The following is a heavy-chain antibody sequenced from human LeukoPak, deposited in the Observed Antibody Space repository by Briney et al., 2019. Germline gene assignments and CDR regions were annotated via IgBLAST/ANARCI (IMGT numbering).Heavy chain of an antibody. CDR2: ISGSASHT. CDR3: AEGGHCSSTDCHDGRMDV. CDR1: GFTFSDYA. D-gene: IGHD2-2*01. J-gene: IGHJ6*04. V-gene: IGHV3-23*01. Sequence: GGSLRLSCAASGFTFSDYAMSWVRQAPGKGLEWVSVISGSASHTYYADSVKGRFTISRDNSKNTLYLQMSSLIAEDTAVYSCAEGGHCSSTDCHDGRMDVWGKGTTVTVSS.